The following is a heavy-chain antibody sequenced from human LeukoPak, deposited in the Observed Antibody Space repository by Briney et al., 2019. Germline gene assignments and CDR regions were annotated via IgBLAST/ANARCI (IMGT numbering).Heavy chain of an antibody. CDR1: GFTFSSYT. D-gene: IGHD2-2*01. CDR3: AKGMVRRAAAVDY. V-gene: IGHV3-23*01. J-gene: IGHJ4*02. CDR2: IGETGVST. Sequence: GGSLRLSCAASGFTFSSYTMTWVRQAPGKGLEWVSTIGETGVSTYHAHSVKGWVTISRDNSKSTLYLQMNSLRTEDTAVYYCAKGMVRRAAAVDYWGQGTLVTVSS.